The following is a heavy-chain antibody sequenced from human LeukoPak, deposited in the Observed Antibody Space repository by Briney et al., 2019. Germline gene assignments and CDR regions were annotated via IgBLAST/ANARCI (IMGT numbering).Heavy chain of an antibody. J-gene: IGHJ5*02. CDR2: ISSSGSTI. CDR1: GFTFSSYE. Sequence: PGGSLRLSCAASGFTFSSYEMNWVRQAPGKGLEWVSYISSSGSTIYYADSVKGRFTISRDNAKNSLYLQMNSLRAEDTAVCYCASLYGSGPNWFDPWGQGTLVTVSS. V-gene: IGHV3-48*03. CDR3: ASLYGSGPNWFDP. D-gene: IGHD3-10*01.